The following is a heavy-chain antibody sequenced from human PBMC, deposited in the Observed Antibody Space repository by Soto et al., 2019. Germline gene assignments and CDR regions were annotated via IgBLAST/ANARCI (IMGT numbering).Heavy chain of an antibody. CDR1: GFTVSSNY. CDR3: ARDKTYYDFWSGTPWRYYYYGMDV. CDR2: IYSGGST. J-gene: IGHJ6*02. V-gene: IGHV3-53*01. D-gene: IGHD3-3*01. Sequence: HPGGSLRLSCAASGFTVSSNYMSWVRQAPGKGLEWVSVIYSGGSTYYADSVKGRFTISRDNSKNTLYLQMNSLRAEDTAVYYCARDKTYYDFWSGTPWRYYYYGMDVWGQGTTVTVSS.